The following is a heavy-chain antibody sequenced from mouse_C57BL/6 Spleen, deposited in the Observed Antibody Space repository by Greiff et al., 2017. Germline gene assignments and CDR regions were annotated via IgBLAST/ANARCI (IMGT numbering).Heavy chain of an antibody. D-gene: IGHD2-3*01. CDR1: GFTINNTY. J-gene: IGHJ2*01. Sequence: EVKLMESVAELVRPGASVKLSCTASGFTINNTYMPWVKQMPEQGLEWIGRIDPANGNTNYAPKFQGKATITADTSSNTAYMQLSSLTSEDTAIYYCARRDGYYDYWGQGTTLTVSS. CDR2: IDPANGNT. CDR3: ARRDGYYDY. V-gene: IGHV14-3*01.